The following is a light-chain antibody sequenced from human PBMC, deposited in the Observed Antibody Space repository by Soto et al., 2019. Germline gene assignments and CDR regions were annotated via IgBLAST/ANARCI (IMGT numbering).Light chain of an antibody. CDR1: QSVSSSY. CDR2: GAS. Sequence: EIVLTQSPGTLSLSPGERTTLSCRASQSVSSSYLAWYQQKPGQAPRLLIYGASSSATGIPDRFSGSGSGTDFTLTNSRLEPEDFAVDYCQHYCSSPFTFGGGTKVESK. J-gene: IGKJ4*01. CDR3: QHYCSSPFT. V-gene: IGKV3-20*01.